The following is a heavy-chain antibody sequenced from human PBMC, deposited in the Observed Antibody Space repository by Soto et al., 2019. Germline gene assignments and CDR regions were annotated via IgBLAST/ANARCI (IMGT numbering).Heavy chain of an antibody. Sequence: QVQLVQSGAEVKKPGASVKVSCKASGYTFTSYDINWVRQATGQGLEWMGWMDPNSGNTGYAQKFQGRVTMTRNTALSTAYIELSSLRSEDTAVYYCARHYCSGGSCYSPWFDPWGQGTLVTVSS. D-gene: IGHD2-15*01. CDR2: MDPNSGNT. J-gene: IGHJ5*02. CDR3: ARHYCSGGSCYSPWFDP. CDR1: GYTFTSYD. V-gene: IGHV1-8*01.